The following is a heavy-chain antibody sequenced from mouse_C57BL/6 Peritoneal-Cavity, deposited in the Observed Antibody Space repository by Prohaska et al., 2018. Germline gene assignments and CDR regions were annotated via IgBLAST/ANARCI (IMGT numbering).Heavy chain of an antibody. CDR3: ARWGGAFAY. CDR2: INPSNGGT. V-gene: IGHV1-53*01. J-gene: IGHJ3*01. CDR1: GYTFTSYW. Sequence: QVQLQQPGTELVKPGASVKLSCKASGYTFTSYWMHGVDQWPGLGLEWIGNINPSNGGTNYNEKFKGKATLTGDKSSSTAYMQLSSLTAEDSGVYYCARWGGAFAYWGQGTLVTVSA.